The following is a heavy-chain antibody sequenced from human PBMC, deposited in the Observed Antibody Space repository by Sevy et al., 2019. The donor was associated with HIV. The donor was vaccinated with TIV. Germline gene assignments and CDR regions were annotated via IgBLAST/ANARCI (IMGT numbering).Heavy chain of an antibody. CDR1: GGSIRNSKW. V-gene: IGHV4-4*02. Sequence: SETLSLTCAVSGGSIRNSKWWSWVRQAPGKGLEWIGEIYHSGTTNYNPSLKSRVTISLDKSKNQFSLKLSSVTAADTAVYYCARLTGGVDSGFQYWGQGALVTVSS. CDR2: IYHSGTT. J-gene: IGHJ1*01. D-gene: IGHD3-16*01. CDR3: ARLTGGVDSGFQY.